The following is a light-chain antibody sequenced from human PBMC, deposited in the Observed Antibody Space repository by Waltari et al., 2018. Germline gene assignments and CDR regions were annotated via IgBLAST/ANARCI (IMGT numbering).Light chain of an antibody. CDR3: AGWDGSLNGYV. J-gene: IGLJ1*01. CDR2: NNN. Sequence: QSVLTQPPSASGTPGQRVTIPRSGSSSNIGSSYATWYQQPPGTAPKLLIYNNNPRPSGVPDRFSGSKYGTSAFLAISGLQSEDEADYYCAGWDGSLNGYVFGAATKVTVL. V-gene: IGLV1-44*01. CDR1: SSNIGSSY.